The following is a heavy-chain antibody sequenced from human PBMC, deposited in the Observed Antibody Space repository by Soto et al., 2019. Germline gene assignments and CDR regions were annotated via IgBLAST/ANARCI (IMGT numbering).Heavy chain of an antibody. J-gene: IGHJ4*02. Sequence: ASVKVCWEASGYPFTIYAIHWVLQAPGQSLEWMGWIDPGNGDTKYSQIFQGRVTITWDTSARTAYMDLSSLISEDTADYYCARDSSSSRSFDYWGQGARVTVSS. D-gene: IGHD6-6*01. CDR1: GYPFTIYA. CDR3: ARDSSSSRSFDY. CDR2: IDPGNGDT. V-gene: IGHV1-3*01.